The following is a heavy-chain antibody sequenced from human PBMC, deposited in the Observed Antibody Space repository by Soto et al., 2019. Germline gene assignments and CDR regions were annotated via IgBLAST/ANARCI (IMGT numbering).Heavy chain of an antibody. CDR1: GGSISSYY. Sequence: SETLSLTCTVSGGSISSYYWSWIRQPPGKGLEWIGYIYYSGSTNYNPSLKSRVTISVDTSKNQFSLKLSSVTAADTAVYYCARDSGLRFLEGEYYYYGMDVWGQGTTVTVSS. D-gene: IGHD3-3*01. CDR3: ARDSGLRFLEGEYYYYGMDV. J-gene: IGHJ6*02. CDR2: IYYSGST. V-gene: IGHV4-59*01.